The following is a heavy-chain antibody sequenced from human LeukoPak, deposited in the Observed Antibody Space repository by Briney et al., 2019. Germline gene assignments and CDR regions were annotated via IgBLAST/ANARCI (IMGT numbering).Heavy chain of an antibody. CDR3: AKDPRSRGNDYSNYVGHLSNYYYYYMDV. V-gene: IGHV3-43*01. CDR1: GFTFDDYA. D-gene: IGHD4-11*01. J-gene: IGHJ6*03. Sequence: PSGGSLRLSCAASGFTFDDYAMHWVRQTPGKGLEWVSLISWNSATIEYADSVKGRFTISRDNSKNSLYLQMNSLRTEDTASYYCAKDPRSRGNDYSNYVGHLSNYYYYYMDVWGKGTTVTVSS. CDR2: ISWNSATI.